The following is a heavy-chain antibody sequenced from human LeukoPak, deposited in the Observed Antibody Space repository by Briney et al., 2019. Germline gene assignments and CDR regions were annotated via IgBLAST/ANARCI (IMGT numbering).Heavy chain of an antibody. D-gene: IGHD2-15*01. CDR1: GYTFTSHG. CDR2: ISAYNGNT. CDR3: AREWTYCSGGSCYSGPLDY. Sequence: ASVKVSCKASGYTFTSHGISWVRQAPGQGLEWMGWISAYNGNTNYAQKLQGRVTMTTDTSTSTAYMELRSLRADDTAVYYCAREWTYCSGGSCYSGPLDYWGQGTLVTVSS. V-gene: IGHV1-18*01. J-gene: IGHJ4*02.